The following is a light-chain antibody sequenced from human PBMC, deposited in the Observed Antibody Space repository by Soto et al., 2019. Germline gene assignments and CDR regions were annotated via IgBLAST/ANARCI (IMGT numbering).Light chain of an antibody. Sequence: DIQMTQSPSTLSASVGDRVTVTCRASQTIGSYLAWYQQKPGKAPKLLIYQASSLENGVPSRFSGSGSGTEFSLTISSLHPDDFATYYCQQYSSHSTFGQGTKVDI. J-gene: IGKJ1*01. CDR3: QQYSSHST. CDR2: QAS. CDR1: QTIGSY. V-gene: IGKV1-5*03.